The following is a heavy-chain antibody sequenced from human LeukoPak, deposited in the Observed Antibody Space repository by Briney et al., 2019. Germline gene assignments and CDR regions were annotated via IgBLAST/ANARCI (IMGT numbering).Heavy chain of an antibody. J-gene: IGHJ6*02. CDR1: GFTFSSYE. D-gene: IGHD6-19*01. CDR3: ARDGSGWPYYYYGMDV. Sequence: GGSLRLSCAASGFTFSSYEMNWVRQAPGKGLEWVSYISSSGSTIYYADSVKGRFTISRDNAKNSLYLQMNSLRAEDTAVYYCARDGSGWPYYYYGMDVWGQGTTVTVS. V-gene: IGHV3-48*03. CDR2: ISSSGSTI.